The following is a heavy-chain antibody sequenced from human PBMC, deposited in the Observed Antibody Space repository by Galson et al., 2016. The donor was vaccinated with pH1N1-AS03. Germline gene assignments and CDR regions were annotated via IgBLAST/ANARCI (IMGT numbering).Heavy chain of an antibody. CDR3: ARAYYGDFADWFDP. CDR1: GSSLSTSGVG. CDR2: IYWNDDI. D-gene: IGHD4-17*01. Sequence: PALVKPTQTLTLTCTFSGSSLSTSGVGVGWIRQAPGKALEWPAIIYWNDDIRYSPSLRNRLTITKDTSKSQVVLTMTNMDPVDTATYFCARAYYGDFADWFDPWGQGTMVTVSS. J-gene: IGHJ3*01. V-gene: IGHV2-5*01.